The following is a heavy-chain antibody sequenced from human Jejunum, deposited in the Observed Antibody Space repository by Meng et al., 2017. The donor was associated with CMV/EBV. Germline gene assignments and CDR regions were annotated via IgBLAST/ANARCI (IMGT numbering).Heavy chain of an antibody. CDR2: IYESGST. Sequence: VSGDSSSSGDSYWSWTRQPPGKGLEWIGYIYESGSTSYNPSLESRVTISVDTSKNQFSLKVMSVTAADTAVYYCAREGTNSYYFDYWGQGTLVTVSS. D-gene: IGHD1-14*01. CDR3: AREGTNSYYFDY. V-gene: IGHV4-30-4*01. J-gene: IGHJ4*02. CDR1: GDSSSSGDSY.